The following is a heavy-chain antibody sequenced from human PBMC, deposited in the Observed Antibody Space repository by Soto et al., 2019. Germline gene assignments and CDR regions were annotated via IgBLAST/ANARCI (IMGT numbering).Heavy chain of an antibody. V-gene: IGHV3-53*01. D-gene: IGHD1-1*01. CDR1: GFTVSTNY. J-gene: IGHJ3*02. Sequence: PGGTLRLSCAAAGFTVSTNYMMWVRQAPGKGLECVSVIYSGGNTYYAVSVKGRFTISRDNSKNTLFLQMDSLRTEDTAVYYCARDRRQIQGDDALDIWGQGTMVTVSS. CDR3: ARDRRQIQGDDALDI. CDR2: IYSGGNT.